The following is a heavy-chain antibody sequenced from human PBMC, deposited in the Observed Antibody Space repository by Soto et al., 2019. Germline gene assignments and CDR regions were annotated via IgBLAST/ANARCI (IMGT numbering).Heavy chain of an antibody. Sequence: ASVKVSCKASGYTFTSYDINWVRQATGQGLEWMGWMNPNTGHTGYAQEFQGRVTMTRDTSMSTAYMELTSLRSEDTAVYYCARVMRYCSSTSCSLMDYWGQGTLVTSPQ. D-gene: IGHD2-2*01. CDR1: GYTFTSYD. V-gene: IGHV1-8*01. J-gene: IGHJ4*02. CDR3: ARVMRYCSSTSCSLMDY. CDR2: MNPNTGHT.